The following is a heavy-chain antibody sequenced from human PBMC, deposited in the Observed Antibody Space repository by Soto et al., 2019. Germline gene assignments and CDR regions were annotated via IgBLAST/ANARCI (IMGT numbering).Heavy chain of an antibody. J-gene: IGHJ5*02. V-gene: IGHV3-74*01. CDR3: ARSDWFDP. Sequence: GGSLRLSCAASGIRISDYWMSWVRQVPGKGPEWVSRIKNDGSVTSYADSVKGRFSISRDNAKNTLYLQMNSLRAEDTAVYYCARSDWFDPWGQGTLVTV. CDR2: IKNDGSVT. CDR1: GIRISDYW.